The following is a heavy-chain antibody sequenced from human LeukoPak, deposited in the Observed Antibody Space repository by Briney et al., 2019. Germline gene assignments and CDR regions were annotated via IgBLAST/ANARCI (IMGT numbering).Heavy chain of an antibody. J-gene: IGHJ5*02. CDR1: GYTFTSYY. Sequence: GASVKVPCKASGYTFTSYYMHWVRQAPGQGLEWMGRINPNSGGTNYAQKFQGRVTMTRDTSISTAYMELSRLRSDDTAVYYCARTYGSGSYYNGWFDPWGQGTLVTVSS. CDR3: ARTYGSGSYYNGWFDP. V-gene: IGHV1-2*06. CDR2: INPNSGGT. D-gene: IGHD3-10*01.